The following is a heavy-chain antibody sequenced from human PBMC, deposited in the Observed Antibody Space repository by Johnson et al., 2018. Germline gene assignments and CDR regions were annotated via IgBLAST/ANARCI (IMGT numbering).Heavy chain of an antibody. Sequence: QVQLQESGPGLVKPSETLSLTCTVSDGSISSSSFYWGWIRQPPGSGLEWIATIYYNGDAYYNPSLKIRVTISVDTPKNELSLQLNSVTAADTAVYYCARNGHVYDSRRGSFDIWGQGTMVTVSS. CDR2: IYYNGDA. D-gene: IGHD3-22*01. CDR3: ARNGHVYDSRRGSFDI. J-gene: IGHJ3*02. V-gene: IGHV4-39*07. CDR1: DGSISSSSFY.